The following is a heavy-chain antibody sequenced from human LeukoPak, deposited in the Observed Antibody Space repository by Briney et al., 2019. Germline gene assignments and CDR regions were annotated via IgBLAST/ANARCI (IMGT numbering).Heavy chain of an antibody. Sequence: GGSLRLSCAASGFTFSNAWMSWVRQAPGKGLEWVGRIKSKTDGGTTDYAAPVKGRFTISRDDSKNTLYLQMNSLKTEDTAVYYCARDTTSYANPDYAGSLRFDYWGQGTLVTVSS. CDR2: IKSKTDGGTT. D-gene: IGHD4-23*01. CDR1: GFTFSNAW. V-gene: IGHV3-15*01. J-gene: IGHJ4*02. CDR3: ARDTTSYANPDYAGSLRFDY.